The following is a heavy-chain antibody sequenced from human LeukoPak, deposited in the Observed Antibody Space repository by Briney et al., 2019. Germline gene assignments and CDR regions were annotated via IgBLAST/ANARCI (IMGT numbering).Heavy chain of an antibody. CDR1: GGTFSAYR. J-gene: IGHJ4*02. D-gene: IGHD2-21*02. CDR2: INEDGSVK. Sequence: GGSLRLSCAVSGGTFSAYRMAWVRQSPGKGLEWVAEINEDGSVKYYVDSMKGRFTISRDNAKNSLYLQMNSLGAEDTAVYYYAKVPRDSDCYWGQGTLVTVSS. CDR3: AKVPRDSDCY. V-gene: IGHV3-7*01.